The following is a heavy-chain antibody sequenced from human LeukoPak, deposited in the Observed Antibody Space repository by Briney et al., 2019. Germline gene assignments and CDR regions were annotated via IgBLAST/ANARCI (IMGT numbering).Heavy chain of an antibody. Sequence: GSLSLSFAASGFTVSSNYMSWVRQAPGKGVEWGSVIYSGGSTYYAYSVKGRVTISRDNSQNTLYLQMNSLRAEDTAVYYCARGPHYEYYYYYGMDVWGQGTTVTVSS. V-gene: IGHV3-66*01. D-gene: IGHD4-17*01. CDR3: ARGPHYEYYYYYGMDV. J-gene: IGHJ6*02. CDR2: IYSGGST. CDR1: GFTVSSNY.